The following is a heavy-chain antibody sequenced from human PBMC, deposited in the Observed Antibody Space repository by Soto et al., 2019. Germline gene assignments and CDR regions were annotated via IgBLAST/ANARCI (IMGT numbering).Heavy chain of an antibody. J-gene: IGHJ4*02. CDR1: GFTFSSYA. V-gene: IGHV3-23*01. Sequence: PGGSLRLSCAASGFTFSSYAMSWVRKAPGKGLEWVSAISGSGGSTYYADSVKGRITIYRDNSKNTLYLQMNSLRAEHMAVYYWAKDRGVRGVIIQTDYWGQGTLVTVSS. CDR3: AKDRGVRGVIIQTDY. D-gene: IGHD3-10*01. CDR2: ISGSGGST.